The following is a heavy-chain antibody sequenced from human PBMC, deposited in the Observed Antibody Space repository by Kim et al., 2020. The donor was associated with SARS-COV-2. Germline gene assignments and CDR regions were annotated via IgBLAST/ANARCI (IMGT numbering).Heavy chain of an antibody. D-gene: IGHD6-13*01. CDR1: GGSFSGYY. V-gene: IGHV4-34*01. Sequence: SETLSLTCAVYGGSFSGYYWSWIRQPPGRGLEWIGEINHSGSTNYNPSLKSRVTISVDTSKNQFSLKLSSVTAADTAVYYCARGVLPKIAAARKYYYYGMDVWGQGTTVTVSS. J-gene: IGHJ6*02. CDR2: INHSGST. CDR3: ARGVLPKIAAARKYYYYGMDV.